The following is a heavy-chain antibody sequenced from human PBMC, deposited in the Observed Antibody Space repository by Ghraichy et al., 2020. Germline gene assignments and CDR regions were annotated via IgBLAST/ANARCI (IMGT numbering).Heavy chain of an antibody. Sequence: GSLSLTCTVSGGSISSYYWSWIRQPAGKGLEWIGRIYTSGSTNYNPSLKSRVTMSVDTSKNQFSLKLSSVTAADTAVYYCARVIPYYGMDVWGQGTTVTVSS. CDR1: GGSISSYY. V-gene: IGHV4-4*07. CDR3: ARVIPYYGMDV. J-gene: IGHJ6*02. CDR2: IYTSGST. D-gene: IGHD2-21*01.